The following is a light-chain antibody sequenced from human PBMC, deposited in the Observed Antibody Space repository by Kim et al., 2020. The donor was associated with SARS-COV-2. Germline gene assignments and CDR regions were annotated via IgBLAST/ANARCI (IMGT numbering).Light chain of an antibody. CDR2: GAS. J-gene: IGKJ1*01. CDR1: QSVGTY. V-gene: IGKV3-11*02. CDR3: QQRGNWLWT. Sequence: LYARERDTPSCRGSQSVGTYLAWYTQKPGQTPRRLSYGASKRATGSPARCCGSGSGGDFTLTISNLEPEDFAVDYCQQRGNWLWTFGQGTKVDIK.